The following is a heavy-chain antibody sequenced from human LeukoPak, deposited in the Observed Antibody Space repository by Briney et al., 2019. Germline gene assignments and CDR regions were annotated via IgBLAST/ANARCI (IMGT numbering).Heavy chain of an antibody. Sequence: GGSLRLSCAASGLTFSSYGMHWVRQAPGKGLEWVAVIWYDGSNKYYADSVKGRFTISRDNSKNTLYLQMNSLRAEDTAVYYCAKTYCDFWSGYSHYYYYYYMDVWGKGTTVTVSS. CDR1: GLTFSSYG. CDR3: AKTYCDFWSGYSHYYYYYYMDV. V-gene: IGHV3-33*06. J-gene: IGHJ6*03. D-gene: IGHD3-3*01. CDR2: IWYDGSNK.